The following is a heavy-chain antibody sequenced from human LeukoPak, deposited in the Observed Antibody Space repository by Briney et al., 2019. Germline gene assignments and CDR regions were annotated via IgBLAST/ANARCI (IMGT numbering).Heavy chain of an antibody. Sequence: PGGSLRLSCEGSGFTFRKYAMNWVRQAPGKGLEWVSAIGVSIDNTYYADSVKGRFIISRDNSRNTLHVQMSGLRVEDTAIYYCAKGEEAFDIWGQGTMVTVSS. J-gene: IGHJ3*02. CDR2: IGVSIDNT. V-gene: IGHV3-23*01. CDR1: GFTFRKYA. CDR3: AKGEEAFDI.